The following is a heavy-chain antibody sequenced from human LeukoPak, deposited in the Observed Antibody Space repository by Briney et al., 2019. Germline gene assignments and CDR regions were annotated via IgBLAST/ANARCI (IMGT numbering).Heavy chain of an antibody. CDR1: GGSISSSSYY. V-gene: IGHV4-61*05. D-gene: IGHD2-2*01. Sequence: PSETLSLTCTVSGGSISSSSYYWGWIRQPPGKGLEWIGYIYYSGSTNYNPSLKSRVTISVDTSKNQFSLKLSSVTAADTAVYYCARDYCSSTSCYFSDAFDIWGQGTMVTVSS. CDR3: ARDYCSSTSCYFSDAFDI. J-gene: IGHJ3*02. CDR2: IYYSGST.